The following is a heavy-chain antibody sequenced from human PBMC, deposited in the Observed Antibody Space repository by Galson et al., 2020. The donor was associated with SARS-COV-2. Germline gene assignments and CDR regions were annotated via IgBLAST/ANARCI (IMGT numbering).Heavy chain of an antibody. J-gene: IGHJ6*02. V-gene: IGHV4-30-4*01. Sequence: SETLSLTCTVSGGSIGSGDHYWSWIRQPPGKGLEWIGYIYYSGSTYYNPSLKSRVTISLDTSKNQFSLKLSSVTAADTAVYYCARDGTGGAYCSGGSCYYYYGMDVWGQGTTVTVSS. CDR2: IYYSGST. CDR3: ARDGTGGAYCSGGSCYYYYGMDV. D-gene: IGHD2-15*01. CDR1: GGSIGSGDHY.